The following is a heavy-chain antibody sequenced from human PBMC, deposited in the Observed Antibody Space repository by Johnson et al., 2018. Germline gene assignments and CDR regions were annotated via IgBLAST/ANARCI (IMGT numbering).Heavy chain of an antibody. CDR3: AKEGVWSGRTLDY. CDR1: GFTFSNYG. D-gene: IGHD3-3*01. Sequence: QVQLVESGGGVVQPGRSLRLSCAASGFTFSNYGMHWVRQAPGKGLEWVAVISYDGSNTYSADSVKGRFTISRDNSKNTLYLQMNSLRAEDRAVYYLAKEGVWSGRTLDYWGQGTLVTVSS. CDR2: ISYDGSNT. V-gene: IGHV3-30*18. J-gene: IGHJ4*02.